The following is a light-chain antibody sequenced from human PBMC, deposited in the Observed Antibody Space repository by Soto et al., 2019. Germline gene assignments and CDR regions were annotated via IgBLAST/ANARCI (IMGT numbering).Light chain of an antibody. CDR3: QQYNNWPPWT. V-gene: IGKV3-15*01. J-gene: IGKJ1*01. CDR1: QSVSNN. Sequence: EIVMTQSPATLSVSPGDRATLSCRASQSVSNNFAWYQQRPGQAPRLPIYGTSTRAAGIPARFSGSGSGTEFTPTISSLQSEDFAVYYCQQYNNWPPWTFGQGTKVDIK. CDR2: GTS.